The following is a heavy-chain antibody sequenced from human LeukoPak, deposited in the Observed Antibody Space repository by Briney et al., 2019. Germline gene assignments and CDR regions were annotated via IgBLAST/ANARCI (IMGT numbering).Heavy chain of an antibody. CDR2: INSDGSST. J-gene: IGHJ4*02. CDR1: GFTFSSYW. V-gene: IGHV3-74*01. CDR3: ARGPLAYYYDSSGGSDY. Sequence: PGGSLRLSCAASGFTFSSYWMHWVRQAPGKGLVWVSRINSDGSSTSYADSVKGRFTISRDNAKNTLYLQMNSLRAEDTAVYYCARGPLAYYYDSSGGSDYWGQGTLVTVSS. D-gene: IGHD3-22*01.